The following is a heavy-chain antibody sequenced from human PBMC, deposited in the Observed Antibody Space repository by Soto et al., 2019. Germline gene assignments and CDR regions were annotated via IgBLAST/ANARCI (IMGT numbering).Heavy chain of an antibody. V-gene: IGHV1-18*04. CDR1: GYTFTNYA. CDR2: ISAYNGKT. Sequence: ASVQVSCKASGYTFTNYAISWVRQAPGQGLEWMGWISAYNGKTNYAQKLQGRVTMTTDTSSNTAYMELRSLRSDDSAVYYCARGLGNSWNWFDPWGQGTLVTVSS. CDR3: ARGLGNSWNWFDP. D-gene: IGHD6-13*01. J-gene: IGHJ5*02.